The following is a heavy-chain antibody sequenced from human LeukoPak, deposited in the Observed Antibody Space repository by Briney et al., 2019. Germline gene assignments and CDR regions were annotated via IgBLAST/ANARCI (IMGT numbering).Heavy chain of an antibody. CDR2: IYYSGST. D-gene: IGHD3-10*01. Sequence: PSETLSLTCAVSGGSISSSYYWSWIRQPPGKGLEYIGYIYYSGSTNYNPSLKSRVTISVDTSKNQFSLNLSSVTAADTAVYYCARHIYGSGRLDYWGQGTLVTVSS. J-gene: IGHJ4*02. V-gene: IGHV4-59*08. CDR1: GGSISSSYY. CDR3: ARHIYGSGRLDY.